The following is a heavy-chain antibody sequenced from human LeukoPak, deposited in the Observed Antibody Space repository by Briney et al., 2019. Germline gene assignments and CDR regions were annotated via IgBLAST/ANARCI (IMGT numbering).Heavy chain of an antibody. CDR1: GFIFSDYW. Sequence: GGFLRLSCSTSGFIFSDYWMTWVRQAPGRWLEWVANIKGDGSDRFYVDSVKGRFTISRDNAKNSAYLQMNSLRAEDTAVYYCARDGVAFDYWGQGTLVTVSS. V-gene: IGHV3-7*01. CDR2: IKGDGSDR. J-gene: IGHJ4*02. CDR3: ARDGVAFDY.